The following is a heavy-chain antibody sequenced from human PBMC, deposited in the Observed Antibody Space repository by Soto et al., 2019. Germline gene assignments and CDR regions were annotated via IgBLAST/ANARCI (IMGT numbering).Heavy chain of an antibody. J-gene: IGHJ6*02. V-gene: IGHV4-30-2*01. D-gene: IGHD3-10*01. CDR3: VRQGIGVLNAVIDV. Sequence: SETLSLTCAVSGGSISSGGYSWSWIRQPPGKDLEWIGYIYHSGSTYYNPSLKSRVTISVDRSKNQFSLKLSSVTAADTAVYYCVRQGIGVLNAVIDVRGQGNTVTVSS. CDR1: GGSISSGGYS. CDR2: IYHSGST.